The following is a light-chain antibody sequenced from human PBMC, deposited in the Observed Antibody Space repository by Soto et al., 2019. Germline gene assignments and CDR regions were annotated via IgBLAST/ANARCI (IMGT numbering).Light chain of an antibody. Sequence: QSVMTQPPSVSAAPGQKVTISCSGSSSNIGGNSVSWYQQFPGTAPKLLIYDDDKRPSGIPDRFSGSKSGTSATLGITGFQTGDEAHYYCGSWDSSLSAYVFATGTKLTVL. CDR2: DDD. J-gene: IGLJ1*01. CDR1: SSNIGGNS. CDR3: GSWDSSLSAYV. V-gene: IGLV1-51*01.